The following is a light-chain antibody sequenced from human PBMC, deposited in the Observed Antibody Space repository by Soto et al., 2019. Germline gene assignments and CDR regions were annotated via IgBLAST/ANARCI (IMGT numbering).Light chain of an antibody. CDR1: QSVINNY. V-gene: IGKV3-20*01. J-gene: IGKJ5*01. Sequence: EIVLTQSPGTLSLSPGERGTLPCRASQSVINNYLAWYQQKPGQAPRLLIYGASSRATGIPERFSGSGSGTQLTHTISRLAHEDFAAYYCQQYGSSPITFGQGTRLEIK. CDR3: QQYGSSPIT. CDR2: GAS.